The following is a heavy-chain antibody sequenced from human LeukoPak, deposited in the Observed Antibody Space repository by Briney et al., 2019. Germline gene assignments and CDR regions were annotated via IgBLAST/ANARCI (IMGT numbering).Heavy chain of an antibody. V-gene: IGHV3-48*03. CDR3: AASVVGPTLDC. Sequence: GGSLRLSCAAPGFTLSSYEMNWVRQAPGKGLEWVSYITSGGSTIYYADSVKGRFTISRDNAKNTLYLQLNSLRAEDTAIYYCAASVVGPTLDCWGQGTLVTVSS. CDR2: ITSGGSTI. J-gene: IGHJ4*02. D-gene: IGHD1-26*01. CDR1: GFTLSSYE.